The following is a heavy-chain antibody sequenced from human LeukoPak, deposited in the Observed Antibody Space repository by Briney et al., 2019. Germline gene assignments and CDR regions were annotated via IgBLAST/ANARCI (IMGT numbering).Heavy chain of an antibody. CDR1: GGSFSGYY. J-gene: IGHJ4*02. CDR3: ASGRPTYYDFWSGYYLDYYFDY. V-gene: IGHV4-34*01. Sequence: SETLSLTCAVYGGSFSGYYWSWIRQPPGKGLEWIGEINHSGSTNYNPSLKSRVTISVETSKNQFSLKLSSVTAADTAVYYCASGRPTYYDFWSGYYLDYYFDYWGQGTLVTVSS. CDR2: INHSGST. D-gene: IGHD3-3*01.